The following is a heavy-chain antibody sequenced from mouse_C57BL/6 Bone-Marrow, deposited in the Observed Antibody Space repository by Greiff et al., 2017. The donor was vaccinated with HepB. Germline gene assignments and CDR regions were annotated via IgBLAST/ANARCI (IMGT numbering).Heavy chain of an antibody. J-gene: IGHJ2*01. D-gene: IGHD1-1*01. CDR2: ISTYYGDA. CDR1: GYTFTDYA. V-gene: IGHV1-67*01. CDR3: ARSHYYGSSDYFDY. Sequence: QVQLKESGPELVRPGVSVKISCKGSGYTFTDYAMHWVKQSHAKSLEWIGVISTYYGDASYNQKFKDKATMTVDKSSSTAYLELARLTSEDSAVYYCARSHYYGSSDYFDYWGQGTTLTVSS.